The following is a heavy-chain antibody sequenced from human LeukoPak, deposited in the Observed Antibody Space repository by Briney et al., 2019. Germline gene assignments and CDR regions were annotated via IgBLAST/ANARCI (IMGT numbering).Heavy chain of an antibody. V-gene: IGHV4-31*03. CDR1: GGSISSGGYY. CDR3: ARGPIYCTNGVCALDP. Sequence: KPSETLSLTCTVSGGSISSGGYYWSWIRQHPGKGLEWIGYIYYSGSTYYNPSLKSRVTISVDTSKNQFSLKLSSVTAADTAVYYCARGPIYCTNGVCALDPWGQGTLVTVSS. D-gene: IGHD2-8*01. J-gene: IGHJ5*02. CDR2: IYYSGST.